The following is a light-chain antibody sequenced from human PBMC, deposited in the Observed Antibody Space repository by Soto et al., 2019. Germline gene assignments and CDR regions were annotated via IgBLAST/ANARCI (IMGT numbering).Light chain of an antibody. CDR1: QSIDNW. V-gene: IGKV1-5*01. CDR2: AAS. J-gene: IGKJ1*01. CDR3: QQFSSYSP. Sequence: DIQMTQSPSTLSASVGDRVTITCRASQSIDNWLAWYQQKPGKAPKLLIYAASTLETGVPSRFSGSGSGTEFTLTIKSLQPDDFATYYCQQFSSYSPFGQGPKVEI.